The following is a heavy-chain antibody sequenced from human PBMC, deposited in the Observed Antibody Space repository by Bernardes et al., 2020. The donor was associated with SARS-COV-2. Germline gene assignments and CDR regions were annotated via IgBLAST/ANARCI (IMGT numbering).Heavy chain of an antibody. CDR2: IGSSGSPI. D-gene: IGHD3-3*01. Sequence: GGSLRVSCAASGFTFSDYEMNWVRQAPGKGLECVSYIGSSGSPIYYADSVKGRFTISRDDAKNSLYLEMNSLRAEDTAIYYCARDYEATVFGVVSYYGMDVWGPGTTVTVSS. V-gene: IGHV3-48*03. J-gene: IGHJ6*02. CDR1: GFTFSDYE. CDR3: ARDYEATVFGVVSYYGMDV.